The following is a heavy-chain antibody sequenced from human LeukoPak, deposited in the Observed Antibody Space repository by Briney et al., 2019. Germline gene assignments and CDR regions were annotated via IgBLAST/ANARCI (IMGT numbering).Heavy chain of an antibody. J-gene: IGHJ5*02. V-gene: IGHV1-2*02. CDR3: ARSKIAVRRGDNWFDH. D-gene: IGHD6-6*01. Sequence: ASVKVSCNASGYSFTGYYMRWERQAPGRGLEWMGWINPNSGGTNYAQKFQGRVTMTRDTSISTAYMELSRLRSDDAGVYFCARSKIAVRRGDNWFDHWGQGTLVTVSS. CDR1: GYSFTGYY. CDR2: INPNSGGT.